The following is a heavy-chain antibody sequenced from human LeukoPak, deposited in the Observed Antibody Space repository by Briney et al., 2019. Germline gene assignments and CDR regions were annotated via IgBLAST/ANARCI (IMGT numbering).Heavy chain of an antibody. V-gene: IGHV1-8*01. D-gene: IGHD3-10*01. J-gene: IGHJ4*02. CDR1: GYTFTSYD. Sequence: ASVTLSCKASGYTFTSYDINWVRQATGQGPEWMGWMNPNSGNTGYAQQFQGRVTMTRTTSTSTAYMELSSLRADDTAVYYCARGWFGQLLQDYWGQGTLVTASS. CDR3: ARGWFGQLLQDY. CDR2: MNPNSGNT.